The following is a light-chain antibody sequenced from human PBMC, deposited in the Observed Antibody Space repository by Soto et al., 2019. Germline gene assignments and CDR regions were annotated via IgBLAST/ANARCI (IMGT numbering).Light chain of an antibody. CDR3: QQRSNWPPLT. Sequence: EIVLTQSPGTLSLSPGERATLSCRASQSVSSNFLAWYQQKPGQAPRLLIYGASNRATGFPDRFSGSGSGTDFTLTITRLEPEDFAVYYCQQRSNWPPLTFGGGTKVDIK. J-gene: IGKJ4*01. V-gene: IGKV3D-20*02. CDR2: GAS. CDR1: QSVSSNF.